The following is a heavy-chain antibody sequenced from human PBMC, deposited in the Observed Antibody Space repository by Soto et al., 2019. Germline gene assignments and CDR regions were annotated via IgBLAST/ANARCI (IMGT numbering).Heavy chain of an antibody. Sequence: QVQLVQSGGEVKKPGASVKVSCNTSGYTFSTYGISWVRQAPGQGLEWMGWISAYNGDTNYAQTFQGRVTLSTDTSTSTAYLELRSLRSDDTAVYYCTRQRYTYGPFDYWGQGTLVTVSS. D-gene: IGHD5-18*01. J-gene: IGHJ4*02. CDR3: TRQRYTYGPFDY. CDR1: GYTFSTYG. CDR2: ISAYNGDT. V-gene: IGHV1-18*01.